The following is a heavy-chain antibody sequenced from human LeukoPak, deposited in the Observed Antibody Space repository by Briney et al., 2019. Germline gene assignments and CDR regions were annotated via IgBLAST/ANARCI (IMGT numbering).Heavy chain of an antibody. D-gene: IGHD3-3*01. CDR3: ATDHYDFWSGVGSY. V-gene: IGHV1-8*01. CDR2: MNPNSGNT. Sequence: GASVKVSCKASGYTFTSYDINWVRQATGQGLEWMGWMNPNSGNTGYAQKFQGRVTMTRNTSISTAYMELSSLRSEDTAVYYCATDHYDFWSGVGSYSGQGTLVTVSS. J-gene: IGHJ4*02. CDR1: GYTFTSYD.